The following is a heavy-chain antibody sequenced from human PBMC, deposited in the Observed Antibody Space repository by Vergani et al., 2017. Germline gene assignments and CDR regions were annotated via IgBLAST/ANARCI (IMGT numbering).Heavy chain of an antibody. CDR2: INAYNGNT. V-gene: IGHV1-18*04. D-gene: IGHD6-13*01. Sequence: QVQLVQSGAEVKKPGASVKVSCKASGYTFTGYYMHWVRQAPGQGLEWMGWINAYNGNTNSAQKLQGRVTMTTDTSTSTAYMELRSLRSDDTAVYYCARGGRQQLRHYYYMDVWGKGTTVTVSS. J-gene: IGHJ6*03. CDR3: ARGGRQQLRHYYYMDV. CDR1: GYTFTGYY.